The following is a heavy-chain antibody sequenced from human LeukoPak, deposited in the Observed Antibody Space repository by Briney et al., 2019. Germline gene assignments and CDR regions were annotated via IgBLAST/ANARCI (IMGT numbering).Heavy chain of an antibody. D-gene: IGHD4-11*01. V-gene: IGHV4-34*01. CDR1: GGSFSGYY. J-gene: IGHJ6*03. Sequence: SETLSLTCAVYGGSFSGYYWSWIRQPPGKGLEWIGEINRSGSTNYIPSLKSRVTISVDTSKNQFSLKLSSVTAADTAVYYCARGVGVYSNYPTYYYCYYMDVWGKGTTVTVSS. CDR3: ARGVGVYSNYPTYYYCYYMDV. CDR2: INRSGST.